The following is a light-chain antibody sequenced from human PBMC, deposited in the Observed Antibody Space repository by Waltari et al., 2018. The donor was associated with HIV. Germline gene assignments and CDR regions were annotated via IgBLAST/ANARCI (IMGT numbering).Light chain of an antibody. CDR3: QLYGSSPLFT. CDR2: GTS. V-gene: IGKV3-20*01. CDR1: QSVSSSY. J-gene: IGKJ3*01. Sequence: DIVLTQLPGTLSLSPGERATLSCRASQSVSSSYLGWYQQKPGQAPSLLIYGTSIRAGGIPDRFSGSGSGTDFTLTISRLEPEDFAVYYCQLYGSSPLFTFGPGTKVDI.